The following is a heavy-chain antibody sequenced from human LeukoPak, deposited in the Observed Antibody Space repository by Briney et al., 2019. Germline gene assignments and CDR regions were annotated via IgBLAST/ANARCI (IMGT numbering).Heavy chain of an antibody. V-gene: IGHV4-39*01. CDR1: VASISSSSYY. CDR3: ASGIAAAGTVDY. Sequence: SETLSLTCTVSVASISSSSYYWGWIRQPPGKGLEWIGSIYYSGSTYYNPSLKSRVTISVDTSKNQFSLKLSSVTAADTAVYYCASGIAAAGTVDYWGQGTLVTVSS. D-gene: IGHD6-13*01. J-gene: IGHJ4*02. CDR2: IYYSGST.